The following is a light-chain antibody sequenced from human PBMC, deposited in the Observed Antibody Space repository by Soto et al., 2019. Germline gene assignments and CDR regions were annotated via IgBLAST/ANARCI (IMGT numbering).Light chain of an antibody. CDR3: QQYGSSPPIT. V-gene: IGKV3-20*01. CDR2: ATS. Sequence: EIVLTQSPGALSLSPGERANLSCRASQSVSSGYLAWYQQKPGQAPRLLIFATSRRATGIPDRFSGSGSGTDFTLTISRLEPEDVAVYYCQQYGSSPPITFGQGTRLEIK. J-gene: IGKJ5*01. CDR1: QSVSSGY.